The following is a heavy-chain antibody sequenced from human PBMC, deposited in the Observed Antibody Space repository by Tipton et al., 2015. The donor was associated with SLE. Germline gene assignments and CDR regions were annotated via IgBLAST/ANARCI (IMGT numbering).Heavy chain of an antibody. CDR2: INHIGST. CDR1: GGSFSGYY. CDR3: ARDRGIAVAGAHVWFDP. J-gene: IGHJ5*02. V-gene: IGHV4-34*01. D-gene: IGHD6-19*01. Sequence: TLSLTCAVYGGSFSGYYWSWIRQPPGKGLEWIGEINHIGSTNYNPSLKSRVTISVDTSKNQFSLKRSSVTAADTAVYYCARDRGIAVAGAHVWFDPWGQGTLVTVSS.